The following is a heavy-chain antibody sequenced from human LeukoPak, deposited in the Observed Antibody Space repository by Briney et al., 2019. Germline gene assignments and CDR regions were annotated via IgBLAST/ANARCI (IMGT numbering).Heavy chain of an antibody. D-gene: IGHD5-24*01. CDR3: AKDPRVGSRVATPCH. V-gene: IGHV3-23*01. Sequence: GGSLRLSCAASGFTFSTHAMSWVRQAPGKGLEWVSTISGNGGTTYYADSVKGRFTISRDNSKNTLYLQMNSLRAEDTAVYYCAKDPRVGSRVATPCHWGQGTLVTVSS. J-gene: IGHJ4*02. CDR1: GFTFSTHA. CDR2: ISGNGGTT.